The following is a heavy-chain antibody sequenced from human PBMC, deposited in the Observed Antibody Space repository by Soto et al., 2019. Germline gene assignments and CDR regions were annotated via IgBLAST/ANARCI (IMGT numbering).Heavy chain of an antibody. CDR3: ARDSYGTHFDY. CDR1: GGSFSGYY. D-gene: IGHD5-18*01. V-gene: IGHV4-34*01. Sequence: QVQLQQWGAGLLKPSETLSLTCAVYGGSFSGYYWSWIRQPPGKGLEWIGEINHSGRPNYNPYLKSRVTISVDTSKNQFSLKLSSVTAADTAVYYCARDSYGTHFDYWGQGTLVPVSS. CDR2: INHSGRP. J-gene: IGHJ4*02.